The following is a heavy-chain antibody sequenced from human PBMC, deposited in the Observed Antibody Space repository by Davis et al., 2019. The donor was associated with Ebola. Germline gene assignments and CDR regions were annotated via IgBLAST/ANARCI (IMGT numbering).Heavy chain of an antibody. CDR1: GFTFSSYA. J-gene: IGHJ4*02. Sequence: GESLKISCVASGFTFSSYAMSWVRQAPGKGLEWVSYISSSSSTIYYADSVKGRFTISRDNARNSLSLQMHSLRAEDTAVYYCATWISIVVVPAAIPFDYWGQGTLVTVSS. V-gene: IGHV3-48*04. CDR3: ATWISIVVVPAAIPFDY. D-gene: IGHD2-2*01. CDR2: ISSSSSTI.